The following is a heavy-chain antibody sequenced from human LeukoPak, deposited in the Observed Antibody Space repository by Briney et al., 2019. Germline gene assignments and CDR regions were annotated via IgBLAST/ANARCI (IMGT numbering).Heavy chain of an antibody. J-gene: IGHJ6*03. V-gene: IGHV3-23*01. Sequence: GGSLTLSCAASGFTFTNYAMSWVRQAPGKGLEWVSSISGSSGSTSYADSVEGRFTISRDNPKNALYLQMNSLRAEDTAVYYCAKEGGVVWGSPSQYYYMDVWGKGTTVTVSS. CDR2: ISGSSGST. CDR3: AKEGGVVWGSPSQYYYMDV. D-gene: IGHD7-27*01. CDR1: GFTFTNYA.